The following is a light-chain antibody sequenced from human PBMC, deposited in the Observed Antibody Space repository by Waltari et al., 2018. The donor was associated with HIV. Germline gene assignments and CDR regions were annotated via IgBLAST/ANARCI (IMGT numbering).Light chain of an antibody. V-gene: IGLV1-51*01. CDR1: SSNLVNNY. CDR2: ENN. CDR3: GTWDSSLSTGM. J-gene: IGLJ3*02. Sequence: QSVLTQPPSVSAAPGKKVTISCSGTSSNLVNNYVSWYQQLPGTAPKLLIFENNKRPSGIPDRFSGSKSGTSATLGITGLQTGDEADYYCGTWDSSLSTGMFGGGTKLTVL.